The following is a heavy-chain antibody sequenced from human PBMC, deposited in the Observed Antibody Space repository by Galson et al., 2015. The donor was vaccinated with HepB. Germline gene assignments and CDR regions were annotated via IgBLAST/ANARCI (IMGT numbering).Heavy chain of an antibody. V-gene: IGHV3-23*01. D-gene: IGHD6-19*01. Sequence: SLRLSCAASGFTFSTYAMSWVRQAPGKGLEWVSGISGRGGNTNYADSVKGRFTVSRDNSKNTLYLQMNSLRAEDTAVYYCASRERPLAGTAGYFQHWGQGTLVTVSS. CDR3: ASRERPLAGTAGYFQH. CDR1: GFTFSTYA. J-gene: IGHJ1*01. CDR2: ISGRGGNT.